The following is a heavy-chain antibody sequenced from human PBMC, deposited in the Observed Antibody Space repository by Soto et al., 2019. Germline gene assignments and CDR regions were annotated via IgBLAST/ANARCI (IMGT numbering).Heavy chain of an antibody. CDR1: GFPFNTHG. CDR2: ISGGGDRT. Sequence: VGSLRLSGGASGFPFNTHGIAWVRQARGKGLEWVSGISGGGDRTQYADGVKGRFTISRDNSKNKVDLEMTRLRAEDTATYYCAKTATYDYVWGDYRYFFDHWGQGTVVTVYS. J-gene: IGHJ4*02. D-gene: IGHD3-16*02. CDR3: AKTATYDYVWGDYRYFFDH. V-gene: IGHV3-23*01.